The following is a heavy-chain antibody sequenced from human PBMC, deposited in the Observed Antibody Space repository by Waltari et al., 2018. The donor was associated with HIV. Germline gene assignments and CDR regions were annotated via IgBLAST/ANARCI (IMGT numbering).Heavy chain of an antibody. Sequence: EVQLVESGGGSVQPGGSLRLSCAASGFTFSSYWMHWVRQAPGKGLVWVSSSNSDGSSTSYADSVKCRFTISRDNAKNTVYLQMSSLRAEDTAVYYCARAGRDGKLPPDYWGQGTLVTVSS. D-gene: IGHD1-26*01. V-gene: IGHV3-74*01. CDR3: ARAGRDGKLPPDY. CDR1: GFTFSSYW. J-gene: IGHJ4*02. CDR2: SNSDGSST.